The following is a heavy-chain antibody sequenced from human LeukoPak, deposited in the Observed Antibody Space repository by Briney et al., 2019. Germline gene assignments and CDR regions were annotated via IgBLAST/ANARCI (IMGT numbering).Heavy chain of an antibody. D-gene: IGHD2-2*02. CDR3: ARGSLEVVPAAIRLDY. J-gene: IGHJ4*02. Sequence: GGSLRLSCAASGFSLSGYWMNWVRQAPGKGLEWVSYISSSSSTIYYADSVKGRFTISRDNAKNSLYLQMNSLRAEDTAVYYCARGSLEVVPAAIRLDYWGQGTLVTVSS. V-gene: IGHV3-48*01. CDR2: ISSSSSTI. CDR1: GFSLSGYW.